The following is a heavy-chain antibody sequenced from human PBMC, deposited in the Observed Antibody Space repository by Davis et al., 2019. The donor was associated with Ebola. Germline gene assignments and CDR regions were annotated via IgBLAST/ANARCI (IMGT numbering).Heavy chain of an antibody. CDR1: GGTFNFYA. V-gene: IGHV1-69*04. Sequence: SVKVSCKVSGGTFNFYAINWVRQAPGQGLEWMGKIIPIGGMENYAQKFQGRITISADTSTNTAYMELSSLRSEDTAVYFCARDYEYCGSTNCFFHYWGQGALATVSS. J-gene: IGHJ4*02. CDR3: ARDYEYCGSTNCFFHY. D-gene: IGHD2-2*01. CDR2: IIPIGGME.